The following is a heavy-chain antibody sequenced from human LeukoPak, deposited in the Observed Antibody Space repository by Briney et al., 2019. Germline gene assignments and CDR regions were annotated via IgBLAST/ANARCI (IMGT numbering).Heavy chain of an antibody. CDR1: GFTVSSNY. J-gene: IGHJ5*02. Sequence: GGSLRLSCAASGFTVSSNYMSWVRQAPGKGLEWVSVIYSGGSTYYADSVKGRFTISRDNSKNTLYLQMNSLRAKDTAVYYCARYSSSGYWFDPWGQGTLVTVSS. CDR3: ARYSSSGYWFDP. V-gene: IGHV3-66*02. CDR2: IYSGGST. D-gene: IGHD6-6*01.